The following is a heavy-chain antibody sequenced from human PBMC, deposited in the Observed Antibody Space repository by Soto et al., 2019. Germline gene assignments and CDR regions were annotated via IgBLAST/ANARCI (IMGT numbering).Heavy chain of an antibody. D-gene: IGHD3-16*01. Sequence: PGGSLRLSCAASGFTFSSYGMHWARQAPGKGLEWVAVISYDGSNKYYADSVKGRFTISRDNSKNTLYLQMNSLRAEDTAVYYCAKVEQLGGSAFDIWGQGTMVTVSS. CDR1: GFTFSSYG. V-gene: IGHV3-30*18. CDR2: ISYDGSNK. J-gene: IGHJ3*02. CDR3: AKVEQLGGSAFDI.